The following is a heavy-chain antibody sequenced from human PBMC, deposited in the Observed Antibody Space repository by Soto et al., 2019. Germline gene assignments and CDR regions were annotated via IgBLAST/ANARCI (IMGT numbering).Heavy chain of an antibody. V-gene: IGHV3-23*01. CDR3: EKEGESRPTYDAFDV. CDR1: GFNFNNYA. Sequence: EVQLLESGGGLVLPGGSLRLSCAASGFNFNNYAMSWVRQAPGGELEWVSAISGGGDTTYYANSVKGRFTIFRDNSEDTVYLQMNSLRVADTAIYYGEKEGESRPTYDAFDVSGQGAVVTVFS. CDR2: ISGGGDTT. D-gene: IGHD6-6*01. J-gene: IGHJ3*01.